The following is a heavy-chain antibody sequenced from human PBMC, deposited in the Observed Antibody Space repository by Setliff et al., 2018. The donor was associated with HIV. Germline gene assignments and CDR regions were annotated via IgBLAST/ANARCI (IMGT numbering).Heavy chain of an antibody. J-gene: IGHJ6*04. D-gene: IGHD3-10*01. CDR1: GFTFDDYD. CDR2: INWNGGST. CDR3: ARVMVRGVEYYVDV. V-gene: IGHV3-20*04. Sequence: GESLKISCAASGFTFDDYDMSWVRQGQGKGLEWVSGINWNGGSTDYADSVKGRFIISRDNAKNSLYLQMNSLRGEDTALYYCARVMVRGVEYYVDVWGKGTTVTVSS.